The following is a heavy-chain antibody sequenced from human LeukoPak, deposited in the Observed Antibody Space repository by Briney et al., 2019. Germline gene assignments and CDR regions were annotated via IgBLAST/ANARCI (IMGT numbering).Heavy chain of an antibody. V-gene: IGHV3-74*01. CDR3: AREITGYGGGPLFDF. CDR2: INTYGTDT. J-gene: IGHJ4*02. CDR1: GFTLNTHW. D-gene: IGHD4-23*01. Sequence: VGSLRLSCAASGFTLNTHWMHWVRQDPGKGLVWVSRINTYGTDTIYADSVRGRFTISTDNAKNTLYLQMNSLRAEDTAVYYCAREITGYGGGPLFDFWGQGILVTVSS.